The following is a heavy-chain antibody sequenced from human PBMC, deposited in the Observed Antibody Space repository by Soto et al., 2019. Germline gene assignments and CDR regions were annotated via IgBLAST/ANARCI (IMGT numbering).Heavy chain of an antibody. CDR1: GYTFLNHD. CDR3: ARGDQFGFGVDY. J-gene: IGHJ4*02. Sequence: ASVKVSCKASGYTFLNHDTNWVRQAPGQGLEWMGWMVPDSGRTGYAKKYQGRVTMTRNTSTSTAYMELNSLTNEDTAVYYCARGDQFGFGVDYWGQGTPVTVSS. V-gene: IGHV1-8*01. D-gene: IGHD3-10*01. CDR2: MVPDSGRT.